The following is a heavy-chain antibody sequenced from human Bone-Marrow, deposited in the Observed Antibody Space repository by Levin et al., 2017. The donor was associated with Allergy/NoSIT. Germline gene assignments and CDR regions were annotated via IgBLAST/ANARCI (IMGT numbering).Heavy chain of an antibody. CDR3: ARESPNFMGFLAGYYDAIAY. Sequence: GGSLRLSCVGSGFTFSSYAFDWVRQVPGKGLEWVALISFDGSSEKYAESVKGRFTISRDNSKNIVHLQMNNLRDEDTAVYYCARESPNFMGFLAGYYDAIAYWGQGTQVTVS. J-gene: IGHJ4*02. CDR2: ISFDGSSE. CDR1: GFTFSSYA. V-gene: IGHV3-30-3*01. D-gene: IGHD3-9*01.